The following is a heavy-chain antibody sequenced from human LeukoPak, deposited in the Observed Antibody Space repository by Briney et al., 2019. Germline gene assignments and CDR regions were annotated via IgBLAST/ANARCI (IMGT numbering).Heavy chain of an antibody. CDR1: GGSFSGYY. CDR3: ARCTVYPGYSSSWYRPPNAFDI. J-gene: IGHJ3*02. CDR2: INHSGST. V-gene: IGHV4-34*01. Sequence: SETLSLTCAVYGGSFSGYYWSWIRQPPGKGLEWIGEINHSGSTNYNPSLKSRVTISVDTSKNQFSLKLSSVTAADTAVYYCARCTVYPGYSSSWYRPPNAFDIWGQGTMVTVPS. D-gene: IGHD6-13*01.